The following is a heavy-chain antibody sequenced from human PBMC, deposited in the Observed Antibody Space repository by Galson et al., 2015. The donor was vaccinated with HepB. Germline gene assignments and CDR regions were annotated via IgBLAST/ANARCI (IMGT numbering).Heavy chain of an antibody. CDR1: GFTFSSYG. Sequence: SLRLSCAASGFTFSSYGMHWVRQAPGKGLEWVAVISYDGSNKYYADSVKGRFTISRDNSKNALYLQMNSLRAEDTAVYYCASPQYYYDSSGPDYWGQGTLVTVSS. CDR2: ISYDGSNK. D-gene: IGHD3-22*01. V-gene: IGHV3-30*03. J-gene: IGHJ4*02. CDR3: ASPQYYYDSSGPDY.